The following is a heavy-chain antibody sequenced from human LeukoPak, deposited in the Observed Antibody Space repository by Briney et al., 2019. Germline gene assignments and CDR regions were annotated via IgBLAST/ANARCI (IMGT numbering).Heavy chain of an antibody. CDR2: IYNDGRT. CDR3: ARESWGHCSHDSCPFQH. Sequence: GGSLRLSCAASGFTVSNNYMSWVRQAPGKGLEWVSLIYNDGRTHYPDSVKGRFTISRDNSRKTLDLQMNSLRGDDTAVYFCARESWGHCSHDSCPFQHWGQGTLVTVSS. D-gene: IGHD2-15*01. J-gene: IGHJ1*01. V-gene: IGHV3-66*01. CDR1: GFTVSNNY.